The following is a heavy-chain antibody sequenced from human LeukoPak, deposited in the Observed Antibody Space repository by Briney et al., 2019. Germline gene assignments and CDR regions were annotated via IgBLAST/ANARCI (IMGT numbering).Heavy chain of an antibody. J-gene: IGHJ5*02. V-gene: IGHV1-18*01. CDR3: ARDLLPWQKNNWLAP. CDR1: GYTFTSYG. CDR2: ISAYNGNT. D-gene: IGHD5-12*01. Sequence: ASVKVSCKASGYTFTSYGISWVRQAPGQGLEWMGWISAYNGNTNYAQKLQGRVTMTTDTSTRTAYMDVRSLRSEDTAVYYCARDLLPWQKNNWLAPWGQGTLVTVSS.